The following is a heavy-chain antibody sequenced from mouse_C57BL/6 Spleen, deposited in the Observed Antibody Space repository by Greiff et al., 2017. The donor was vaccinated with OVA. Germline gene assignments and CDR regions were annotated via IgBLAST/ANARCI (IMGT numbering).Heavy chain of an antibody. V-gene: IGHV1-42*01. D-gene: IGHD2-5*01. J-gene: IGHJ4*01. Sequence: VQLQQSGPELVKPGASVKISCKASGYSFTGYYMNWVKQSPEKSLEWIGEINPSTGGTTYNQKFKAKATLTVDKSSSTAYMQLKSLTSEDSAVYYCARGGYSNYVGGAMDYWGQGTSVTVSS. CDR1: GYSFTGYY. CDR3: ARGGYSNYVGGAMDY. CDR2: INPSTGGT.